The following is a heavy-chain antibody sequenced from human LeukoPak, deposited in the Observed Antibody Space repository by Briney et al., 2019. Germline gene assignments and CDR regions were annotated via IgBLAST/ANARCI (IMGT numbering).Heavy chain of an antibody. CDR3: ARVLRHGAGADAGPDAVDI. CDR2: IYSGGST. D-gene: IGHD6-19*01. V-gene: IGHV3-53*01. J-gene: IGHJ3*02. Sequence: PGGSLRLSCAASGFTVSSNYMSWVRQAPGKGLEWVSVIYSGGSTYYADSVKGRFTISCDNSKNTLYLQMNSLRAEDTAVYYCARVLRHGAGADAGPDAVDIGGQGTMVTVSS. CDR1: GFTVSSNY.